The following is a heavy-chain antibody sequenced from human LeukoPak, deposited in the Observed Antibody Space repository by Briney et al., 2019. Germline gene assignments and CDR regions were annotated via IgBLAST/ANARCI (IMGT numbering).Heavy chain of an antibody. CDR1: GGTFSSYA. D-gene: IGHD3-22*01. J-gene: IGHJ4*02. CDR3: ASHQGRGYYDSSGYNY. CDR2: IIPIFGTA. V-gene: IGHV1-69*13. Sequence: SVKVSCKASGGTFSSYAISWVRQAPGQGLEWMGEIIPIFGTANYAQKFQGRVTITADESTSTAYMELSSLRSEDTAVYYCASHQGRGYYDSSGYNYWGQGTLVTVSS.